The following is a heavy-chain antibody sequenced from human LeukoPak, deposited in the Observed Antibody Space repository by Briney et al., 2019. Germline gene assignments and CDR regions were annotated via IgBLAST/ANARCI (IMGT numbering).Heavy chain of an antibody. D-gene: IGHD5-18*01. CDR3: RVDTPFFDY. J-gene: IGHJ4*02. V-gene: IGHV4-59*01. CDR2: IYYSGST. CDR1: GGSIRSYY. Sequence: PSETLSLTCTVSGGSIRSYYWSWIRQPPGKGLEWIGYIYYSGSTNYNPSLKSRVTISVDTSKNQFSLKLSSVTAADTAVYYCRVDTPFFDYWGQGTLVTVSS.